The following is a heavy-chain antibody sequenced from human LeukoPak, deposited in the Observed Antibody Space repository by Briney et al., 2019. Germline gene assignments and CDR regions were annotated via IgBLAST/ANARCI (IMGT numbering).Heavy chain of an antibody. D-gene: IGHD2-15*01. CDR3: ASRSSVAASGPG. CDR2: ISWNSVNI. J-gene: IGHJ4*02. CDR1: GFIFDDYA. Sequence: GGSLRLSCAASGFIFDDYALHWVRQAPGKGLEWVSGISWNSVNIGYADSVKGRFTISRDNAKNSLYLQMNSLRGEDTALYYCASRSSVAASGPGWGQGTLVTVSS. V-gene: IGHV3-9*01.